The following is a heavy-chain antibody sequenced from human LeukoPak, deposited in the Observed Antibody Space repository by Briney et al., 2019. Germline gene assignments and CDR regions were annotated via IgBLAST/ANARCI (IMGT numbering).Heavy chain of an antibody. CDR3: AKDIRTGIDPSRYYYGMDV. J-gene: IGHJ6*02. CDR2: ISSSSSYI. Sequence: GGSLRLSCAASGFTFSSYSMNWVRQAPGKGLEWVSSISSSSSYIYYADSVKGRFTISRDNAKNSLYLQMNSLRTEDTALYYCAKDIRTGIDPSRYYYGMDVWGQGTTVTVSS. V-gene: IGHV3-21*04. CDR1: GFTFSSYS. D-gene: IGHD3-16*02.